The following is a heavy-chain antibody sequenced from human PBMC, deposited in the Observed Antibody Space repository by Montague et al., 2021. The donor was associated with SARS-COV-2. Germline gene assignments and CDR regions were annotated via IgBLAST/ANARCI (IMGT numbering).Heavy chain of an antibody. Sequence: SETLSLTCTVSGGSISSYYWSWIRQPPGKGLEWIGYIYYSGSTNYNPSLKSRVTISVDTSKNQFSLKLSSVTAADTAVCYCASEAWFGELHDAFDIWGQGTMVTVSS. V-gene: IGHV4-59*01. CDR3: ASEAWFGELHDAFDI. CDR1: GGSISSYY. D-gene: IGHD3-10*01. CDR2: IYYSGST. J-gene: IGHJ3*02.